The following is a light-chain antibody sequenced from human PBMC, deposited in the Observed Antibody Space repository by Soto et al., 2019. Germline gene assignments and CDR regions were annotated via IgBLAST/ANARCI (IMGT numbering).Light chain of an antibody. CDR2: DVN. CDR3: SSYTSRLVV. J-gene: IGLJ2*01. CDR1: SSDVGRYNY. V-gene: IGLV2-14*03. Sequence: QSALTQPASVSGSPRQSITISCTGTSSDVGRYNYVSWYQHHPGKAPKLMIYDVNNRPSGVSNRFSGSKSGNTASLTISGLQAEDEADYYGSSYTSRLVVFGGGNKLTVL.